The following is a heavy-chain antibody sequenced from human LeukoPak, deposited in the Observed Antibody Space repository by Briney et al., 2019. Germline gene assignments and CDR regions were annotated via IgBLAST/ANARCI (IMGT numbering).Heavy chain of an antibody. CDR1: GFTFSSYG. CDR2: ISGSGGST. J-gene: IGHJ4*02. D-gene: IGHD2-2*01. V-gene: IGHV3-23*01. CDR3: AHGAMYQLDY. Sequence: GGSLRLSCAASGFTFSSYGMSWVRQAPGKGLEWVSAISGSGGSTYYADSVKGRFTISRDNSRNTLFLQMNSLRAEDTAVYYCAHGAMYQLDYWGQGTLVTVSS.